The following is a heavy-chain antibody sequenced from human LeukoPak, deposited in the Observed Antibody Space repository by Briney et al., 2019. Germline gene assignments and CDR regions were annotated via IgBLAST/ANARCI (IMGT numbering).Heavy chain of an antibody. CDR1: GGSISSSSYY. D-gene: IGHD3-10*01. Sequence: PSETLSLTCTVSGGSISSSSYYWGWIRQPPGKGLEWIGSIYYSGSTYYNPSLKSRVTISVDTSKNQFFLKLSSVTAADTAVYYCARNMDYYGSGRDWGQGTLVTVSS. CDR3: ARNMDYYGSGRD. CDR2: IYYSGST. J-gene: IGHJ4*02. V-gene: IGHV4-39*07.